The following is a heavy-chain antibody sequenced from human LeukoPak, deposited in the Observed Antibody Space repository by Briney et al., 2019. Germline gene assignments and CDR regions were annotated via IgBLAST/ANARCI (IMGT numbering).Heavy chain of an antibody. CDR3: VRERGGSYDY. V-gene: IGHV3-74*01. CDR2: INSDGRDT. Sequence: GGSLRLSCAASGFTLSNYWMHWVRQAPGKGLVWVSRINSDGRDTNYADSVKGRFTISRDNAKSTLHLQVNSLRADDTAIYYCVRERGGSYDYWGQGTLVTVSS. J-gene: IGHJ4*02. CDR1: GFTLSNYW. D-gene: IGHD1-26*01.